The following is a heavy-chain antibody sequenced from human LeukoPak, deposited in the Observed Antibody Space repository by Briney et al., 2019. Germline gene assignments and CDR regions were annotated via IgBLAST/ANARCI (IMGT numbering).Heavy chain of an antibody. Sequence: TPSQTLSLTCSVSGGSSTRGDYDWSWIRQPPGKGLEWIGYISYSGNTYYNPSLKSRVTISSDTSKNQFSLILSSMTATDTAVYYCARSLGACSSSSCWYSFDYWGQGTLVTVSS. D-gene: IGHD2-2*01. V-gene: IGHV4-30-4*01. CDR1: GGSSTRGDYD. CDR3: ARSLGACSSSSCWYSFDY. J-gene: IGHJ4*02. CDR2: ISYSGNT.